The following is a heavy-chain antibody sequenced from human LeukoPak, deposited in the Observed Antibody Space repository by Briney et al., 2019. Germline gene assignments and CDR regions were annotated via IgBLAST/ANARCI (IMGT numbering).Heavy chain of an antibody. J-gene: IGHJ5*02. CDR3: ARKPGAGWFDP. Sequence: GESLKISCQASGYSFTSSWIGWARQMPGKGLEWMAIINPGDSDTRYSPSFQGQVTISADKSNSTVYLQWGSLKASDTAMYYCARKPGAGWFDPWGQGTLVTVSS. CDR2: INPGDSDT. V-gene: IGHV5-51*01. CDR1: GYSFTSSW. D-gene: IGHD3-10*01.